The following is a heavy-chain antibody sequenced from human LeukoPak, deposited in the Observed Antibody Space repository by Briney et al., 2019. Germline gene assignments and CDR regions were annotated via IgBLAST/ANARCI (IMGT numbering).Heavy chain of an antibody. CDR1: GYTFSSYG. CDR2: ISAYNGNT. J-gene: IGHJ4*02. D-gene: IGHD4-17*01. V-gene: IGHV1-18*01. CDR3: LRTTMTTKTFDY. Sequence: ASVKVSCKASGYTFSSYGISWVRQAPGQGLEWMGWISAYNGNTKYAQKLQGRVTMTTDTSTSTAYMELRDLTSDDTAVYYCLRTTMTTKTFDYWGQGTLVTVSS.